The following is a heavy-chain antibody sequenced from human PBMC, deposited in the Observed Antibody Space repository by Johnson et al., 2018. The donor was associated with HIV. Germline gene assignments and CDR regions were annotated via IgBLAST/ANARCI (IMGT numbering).Heavy chain of an antibody. D-gene: IGHD2-2*01. Sequence: QMQLVESGGGVVQPGGSLRLSCAASGFTFSSYGMHWVRQVSGKGLEWVAFIRYDGSNKYYADSVKGRFTISRDNSKNTLYLQMNSLRAEDTAVYYCAKVVVVPAAIWAFDIWGQGTMVTVSS. V-gene: IGHV3-30*02. CDR1: GFTFSSYG. CDR2: IRYDGSNK. J-gene: IGHJ3*02. CDR3: AKVVVVPAAIWAFDI.